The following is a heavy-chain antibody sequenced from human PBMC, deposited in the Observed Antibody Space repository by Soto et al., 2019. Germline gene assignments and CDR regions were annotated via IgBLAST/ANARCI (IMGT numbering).Heavy chain of an antibody. D-gene: IGHD7-27*01. Sequence: GSQRLSYGGAGCTFSSYSMNWVRQAPGKGLEWVSSISSSSSYIYYADSVKGRFTISRDNAKNSLYLQMNSLRAEDTAVYYCARVLTGTDYWGQGTLVTVSS. CDR3: ARVLTGTDY. CDR1: GCTFSSYS. CDR2: ISSSSSYI. V-gene: IGHV3-21*01. J-gene: IGHJ4*02.